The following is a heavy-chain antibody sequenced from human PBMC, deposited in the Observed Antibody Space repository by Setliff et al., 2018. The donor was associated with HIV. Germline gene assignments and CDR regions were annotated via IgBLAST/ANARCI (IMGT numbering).Heavy chain of an antibody. J-gene: IGHJ6*03. V-gene: IGHV3-21*01. Sequence: SLRLSCAASGFTFSSYSMNWVRQAPGKGLEWVSSISSSSSYIYYADSVKGRFTISRDNAKNSLYLQMNSLRAEDTAVYYCARGDIVATIVYYYYMDVWGKGTTVTVSS. CDR1: GFTFSSYS. CDR2: ISSSSSYI. CDR3: ARGDIVATIVYYYYMDV. D-gene: IGHD5-12*01.